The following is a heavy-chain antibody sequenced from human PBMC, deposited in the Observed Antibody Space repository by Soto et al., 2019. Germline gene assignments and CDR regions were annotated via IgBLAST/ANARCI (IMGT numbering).Heavy chain of an antibody. CDR3: ARSQRNGAMDV. V-gene: IGHV3-21*01. Sequence: GGSLRLSCVGSAFTFSSYSLNWVRQAPGKGLEWVSSITSGSSFIDYADSVKGRFTISRDDAKNSLFLQMSSLRADDTAVYYCARSQRNGAMDVGGQGTTVTVSS. D-gene: IGHD2-8*01. CDR1: AFTFSSYS. CDR2: ITSGSSFI. J-gene: IGHJ6*02.